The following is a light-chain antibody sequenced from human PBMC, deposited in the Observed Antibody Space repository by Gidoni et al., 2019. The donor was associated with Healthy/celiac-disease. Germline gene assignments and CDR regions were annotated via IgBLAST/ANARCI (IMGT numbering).Light chain of an antibody. CDR1: QTISNW. Sequence: DIQMTQSPSSLSASVGDRVTITCRASQTISNWLAWYQQKPGKAPKLLIYKASYLESGVPSRFSGRGSGTEFTLTISSLQPDDFATYYCQLYYTSSPYTFGQGTKLGIK. CDR2: KAS. V-gene: IGKV1-5*03. J-gene: IGKJ2*01. CDR3: QLYYTSSPYT.